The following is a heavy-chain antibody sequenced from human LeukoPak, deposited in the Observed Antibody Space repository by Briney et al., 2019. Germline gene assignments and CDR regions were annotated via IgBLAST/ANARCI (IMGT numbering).Heavy chain of an antibody. V-gene: IGHV4-34*01. D-gene: IGHD2-2*01. CDR3: ARRCSSTSCFISDY. Sequence: KAAETLPLTCAVYGGSFSGYYWSWIRQPPGKGLEWVGEISHSGSTNYNMSHKSRVTISVDPSKNQFSLKLRSVTAADTAVYYCARRCSSTSCFISDYWGQRTLVTVSS. J-gene: IGHJ4*02. CDR1: GGSFSGYY. CDR2: ISHSGST.